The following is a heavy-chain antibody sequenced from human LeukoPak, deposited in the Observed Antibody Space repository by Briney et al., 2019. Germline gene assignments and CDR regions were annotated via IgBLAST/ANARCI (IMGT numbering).Heavy chain of an antibody. J-gene: IGHJ3*02. CDR2: INPNSGGT. CDR1: GYTFTGYY. V-gene: IGHV1-2*02. CDR3: ARDFPYCSSTSCYNGAFDI. Sequence: ASVKVSCKASGYTFTGYYMHWVRQAPGQGLEWMGWINPNSGGTNYAQKIQGRVTMTRDTSISTAYMELSRLRSDDTAVYYCARDFPYCSSTSCYNGAFDIWGQGTMVTVSS. D-gene: IGHD2-2*02.